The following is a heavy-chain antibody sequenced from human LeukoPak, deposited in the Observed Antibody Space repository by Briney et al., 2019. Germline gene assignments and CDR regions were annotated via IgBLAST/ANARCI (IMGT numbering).Heavy chain of an antibody. CDR2: ISYDGSNK. D-gene: IGHD6-6*01. CDR1: GFTFSSYA. Sequence: PGRSLRLSCAASGFTFSSYAMHWVRQAPGKGLEWVAVISYDGSNKYYADSVKGRFTISRDNSKNTLYLQMNSLRAEDTAVYYCARAEYSSSSPYFDYWGQGTLVTVSS. J-gene: IGHJ4*02. CDR3: ARAEYSSSSPYFDY. V-gene: IGHV3-30-3*01.